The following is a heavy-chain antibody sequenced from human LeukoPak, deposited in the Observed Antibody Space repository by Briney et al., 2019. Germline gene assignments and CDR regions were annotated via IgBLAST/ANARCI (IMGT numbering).Heavy chain of an antibody. Sequence: QSGGSLRLSCAASGFTFSSYSMNWVRQAPGKGLEWVSYISSSSSTIYYADSVKGRFTISRDNAKNSLYLQMNSLRDEDTAVYYCARDGRGYSYGYGDAFDIWGQGTMVTVSS. V-gene: IGHV3-48*02. CDR2: ISSSSSTI. D-gene: IGHD5-18*01. CDR1: GFTFSSYS. CDR3: ARDGRGYSYGYGDAFDI. J-gene: IGHJ3*02.